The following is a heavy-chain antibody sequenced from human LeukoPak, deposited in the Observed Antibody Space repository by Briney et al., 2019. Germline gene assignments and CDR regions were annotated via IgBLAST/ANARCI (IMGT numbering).Heavy chain of an antibody. CDR2: ISPYNGNT. V-gene: IGHV1-18*01. J-gene: IGHJ1*01. Sequence: ASVKVSCKASGYTFTTYGINWVRQAPRQGLEWMGCISPYNGNTNSAQKLQGRFTMTTDTSTSTAYMELRSLNSDDTAVYYCARGDEHFQLWGQGTLVTVSS. CDR1: GYTFTTYG. CDR3: ARGDEHFQL.